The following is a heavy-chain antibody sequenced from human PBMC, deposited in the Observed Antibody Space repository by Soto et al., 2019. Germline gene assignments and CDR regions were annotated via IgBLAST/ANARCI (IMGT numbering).Heavy chain of an antibody. J-gene: IGHJ6*02. CDR2: ISSSSIST. D-gene: IGHD4-17*01. Sequence: GGSLRLSCAASGFTFSDYFMSWIRQAPGKGPEWISHISSSSISTNYADSVKGRFTISRDNAKNSLYLEMASLTAEDTAIYYCAKNGDYSYYYAMDVWGQGTTVTVSS. CDR3: AKNGDYSYYYAMDV. CDR1: GFTFSDYF. V-gene: IGHV3-11*06.